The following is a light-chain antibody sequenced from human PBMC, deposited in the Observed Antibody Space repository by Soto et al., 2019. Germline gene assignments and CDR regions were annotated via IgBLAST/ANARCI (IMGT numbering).Light chain of an antibody. CDR3: QKYNSARSIT. Sequence: DIQMTQSPSSLSASVGDRVTITCRASQGISNYLAWYQQKPGKVPKLLIYAASTSQSGVPSRFSGSGSGTDFTLTISSLQPEDVATYYCQKYNSARSITFGQGTRLEIK. CDR2: AAS. J-gene: IGKJ5*01. CDR1: QGISNY. V-gene: IGKV1-27*01.